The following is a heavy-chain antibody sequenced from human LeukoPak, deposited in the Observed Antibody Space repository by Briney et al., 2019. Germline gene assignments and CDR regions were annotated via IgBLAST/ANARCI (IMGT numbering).Heavy chain of an antibody. CDR2: INPNSGGT. Sequence: ASVKVSCKASGCTFTGYYMHWVRQAPGQGLEWMGWINPNSGGTNYAQKFQGRVTMTRDTSISTAYMELSRLRSDDTAVYYCARVGDMGYDSSGYYGVDYWGQGTLVTVSS. CDR3: ARVGDMGYDSSGYYGVDY. J-gene: IGHJ4*02. CDR1: GCTFTGYY. V-gene: IGHV1-2*02. D-gene: IGHD3-22*01.